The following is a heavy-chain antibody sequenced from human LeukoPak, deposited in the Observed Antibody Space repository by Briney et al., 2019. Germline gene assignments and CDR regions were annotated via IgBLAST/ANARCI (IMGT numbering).Heavy chain of an antibody. V-gene: IGHV1-2*02. CDR2: INPNSGGT. CDR1: GYTXTGYY. CDR3: ARHLGYCSTTSCFPWFDP. D-gene: IGHD2-2*01. J-gene: IGHJ5*02. Sequence: GASVKVSCKASGYTXTGYYIHGVRQAPGQGLEWMRWINPNSGGTNYAQKFQSRVTMTRDTSISTAYMELSRLRSDDTAVYYCARHLGYCSTTSCFPWFDPWGQGTLVTVSS.